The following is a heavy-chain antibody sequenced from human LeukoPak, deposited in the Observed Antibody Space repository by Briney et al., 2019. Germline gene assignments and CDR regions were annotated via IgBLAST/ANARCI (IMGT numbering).Heavy chain of an antibody. J-gene: IGHJ3*02. Sequence: SGPTLVHPTQPLTLTFSLSGVSLSTSGVGVGWIRQPPVKALEWLALIYWDDDSRYSPSLKSRLTIAKDTSKNQVVLTMTNMDSVDTATYYCAHSQVYSYGSFHDAYDIWGLGTLVTVSS. V-gene: IGHV2-5*02. CDR1: GVSLSTSGVG. CDR3: AHSQVYSYGSFHDAYDI. CDR2: IYWDDDS. D-gene: IGHD5-18*01.